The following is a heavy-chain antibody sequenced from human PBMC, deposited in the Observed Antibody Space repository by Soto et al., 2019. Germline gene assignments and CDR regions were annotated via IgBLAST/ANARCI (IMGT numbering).Heavy chain of an antibody. Sequence: ETLSLTGTVSVGSISSSSNYWGWILQPPGKGLEGIGRIYYSGSTYYNPSLKSRVTISVDTSKNQFSLKLSSVTAADTAVYYCAMNSGYYYFRLFDYWGQGTLVTVSS. V-gene: IGHV4-39*01. CDR3: AMNSGYYYFRLFDY. CDR2: IYYSGST. D-gene: IGHD3-22*01. CDR1: VGSISSSSNY. J-gene: IGHJ4*02.